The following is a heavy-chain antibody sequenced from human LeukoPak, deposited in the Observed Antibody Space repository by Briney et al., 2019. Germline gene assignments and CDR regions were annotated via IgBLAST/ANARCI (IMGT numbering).Heavy chain of an antibody. Sequence: PGGSLRLSCAASGFTFSSFGMNWVRQAPGKGLEWVSSISGSSSSIYYADSVKGRFTISRDNAKNSLYLQMDSLRDEDTAVYYCARLSMVRGAPHDYWGQGTLVTVSS. J-gene: IGHJ4*02. CDR3: ARLSMVRGAPHDY. CDR1: GFTFSSFG. V-gene: IGHV3-48*02. D-gene: IGHD3-10*01. CDR2: ISGSSSSI.